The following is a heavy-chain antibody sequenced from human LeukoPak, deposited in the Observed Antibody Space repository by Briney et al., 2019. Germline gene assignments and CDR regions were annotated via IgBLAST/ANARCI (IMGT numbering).Heavy chain of an antibody. Sequence: ASVKVSCRVSGYTFTDYYMHWVRQAPGQGLEWMGWINPKSGGTNYAQKFQGRVTMTRDTSISTAFMELSRLKSDDTAVYYCAKLEQTFDFHYWGQGTLVTVSS. J-gene: IGHJ4*02. CDR1: GYTFTDYY. CDR2: INPKSGGT. CDR3: AKLEQTFDFHY. D-gene: IGHD3-10*01. V-gene: IGHV1-2*02.